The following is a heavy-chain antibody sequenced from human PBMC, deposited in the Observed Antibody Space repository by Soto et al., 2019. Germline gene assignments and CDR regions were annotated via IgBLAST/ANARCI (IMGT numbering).Heavy chain of an antibody. V-gene: IGHV3-30*18. D-gene: IGHD6-19*01. CDR3: AKLPHIGWQHHHYGMDV. CDR2: ISHDETII. Sequence: QVQLVESGGGVVQPGRSLRLSCAASGFTFSSYGMHWVRQAPGKGLEWLAVISHDETIIAYADSVKGRFTISRDNSKNTQYLQMNSLRTEDTAVYHCAKLPHIGWQHHHYGMDVWGQGTTVTVSS. J-gene: IGHJ6*02. CDR1: GFTFSSYG.